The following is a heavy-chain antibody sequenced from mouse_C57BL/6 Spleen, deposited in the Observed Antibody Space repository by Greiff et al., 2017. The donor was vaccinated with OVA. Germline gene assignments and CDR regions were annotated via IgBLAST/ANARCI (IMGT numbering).Heavy chain of an antibody. J-gene: IGHJ3*01. D-gene: IGHD3-2*02. CDR3: ARSRSSGYVAWFAY. V-gene: IGHV1-18*01. CDR1: GYTFTDYN. Sequence: EVQLQQSGPELVKPGASVKIPCKASGYTFTDYNMDWVKQSHGKSLEWIGDINPNNGGTIYNQKFKGKATLTVDKSSSTAYMELRSLTSEDTAVYYCARSRSSGYVAWFAYWGQGTLVTVSA. CDR2: INPNNGGT.